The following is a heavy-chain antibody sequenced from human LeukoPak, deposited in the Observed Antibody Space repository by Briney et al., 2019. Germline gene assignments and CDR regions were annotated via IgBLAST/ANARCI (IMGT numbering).Heavy chain of an antibody. Sequence: GASVKVSCKASGYTFTTYDINWLRQAAGQGLEWMGWMNPNSGNTGYAQRFQGRVTMTGDTSISTAYMELNSLTSEDTAVYYCAKNVRDTGTFDYWGQGTLVTVSS. J-gene: IGHJ4*02. CDR2: MNPNSGNT. CDR1: GYTFTTYD. D-gene: IGHD5-18*01. CDR3: AKNVRDTGTFDY. V-gene: IGHV1-8*01.